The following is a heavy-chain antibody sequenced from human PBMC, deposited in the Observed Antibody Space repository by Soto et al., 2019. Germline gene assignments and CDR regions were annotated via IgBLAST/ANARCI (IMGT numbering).Heavy chain of an antibody. CDR1: GFTFSSYS. D-gene: IGHD3-10*01. Sequence: VGSLRLSGAASGFTFSSYSMSWVRQAPGKGLEWVSGFRSSGDGGTTYYADSVKGRFTISRDNSKNTLFLQMNSLRAEDTAIYYCAKKVNSGPGSQYFDYWGQGTLVTVSS. CDR3: AKKVNSGPGSQYFDY. CDR2: FRSSGDGGTT. V-gene: IGHV3-23*01. J-gene: IGHJ4*02.